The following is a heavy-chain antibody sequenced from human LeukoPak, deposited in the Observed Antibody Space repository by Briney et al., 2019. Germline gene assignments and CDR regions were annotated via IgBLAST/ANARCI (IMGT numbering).Heavy chain of an antibody. D-gene: IGHD7-27*01. CDR3: ARAEKPNWGNYYYYCMDV. CDR1: GYTFTSYG. V-gene: IGHV1-18*01. CDR2: ISAYNGNT. J-gene: IGHJ6*03. Sequence: GASVKVSCKASGYTFTSYGISWVRQAPGQGLEWMGRISAYNGNTNYPQKLQGRVTMTTDTSTTTAYMELRGLRSDDTAMYYCARAEKPNWGNYYYYCMDVWGKGTTVTVSS.